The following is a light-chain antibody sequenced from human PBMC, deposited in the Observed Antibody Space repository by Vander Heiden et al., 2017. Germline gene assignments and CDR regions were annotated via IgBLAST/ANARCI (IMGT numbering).Light chain of an antibody. CDR1: SSNIGAGYD. CDR2: GNS. J-gene: IGLJ2*01. Sequence: PPSVSRAPGPRGTISCTGSSSNIGAGYDVHWYQQLPGTAPKLLIYGNSNRPSGVPDRFSGSKSGTSASLAITGLQAEDEADYYCQSYDSSLSGVVFGGGTKLTVL. V-gene: IGLV1-40*01. CDR3: QSYDSSLSGVV.